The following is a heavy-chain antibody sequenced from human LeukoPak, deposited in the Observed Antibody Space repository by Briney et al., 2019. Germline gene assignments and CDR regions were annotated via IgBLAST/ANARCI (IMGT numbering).Heavy chain of an antibody. V-gene: IGHV3-53*01. CDR2: IYSGGST. Sequence: GGSLRLSCAASGFTVSSSYMSWVRQAPGKGLEWVSVIYSGGSTYYADSVKGRFTISRDNSKNTLYLQMNSLRAEDTAVYYCARYCSSTSCYAGYCSGGSCYSGAWFDPWGQGTLVTVSS. CDR3: ARYCSSTSCYAGYCSGGSCYSGAWFDP. CDR1: GFTVSSSY. D-gene: IGHD2-15*01. J-gene: IGHJ5*02.